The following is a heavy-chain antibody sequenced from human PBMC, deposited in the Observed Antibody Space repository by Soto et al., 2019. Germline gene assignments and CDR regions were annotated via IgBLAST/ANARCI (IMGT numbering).Heavy chain of an antibody. CDR1: GFTFSSYA. CDR2: ISGSGGST. CDR3: AKTYYDSSCYYPSTFDY. D-gene: IGHD3-22*01. J-gene: IGHJ4*02. Sequence: GGSLRLSCAASGFTFSSYAMSWVRQAPGKGLEWVSAISGSGGSTYYADSVKGRFTISRDNSKNTLYLQMNSLRAEDTAVYYCAKTYYDSSCYYPSTFDYWGQGTLVTVSS. V-gene: IGHV3-23*01.